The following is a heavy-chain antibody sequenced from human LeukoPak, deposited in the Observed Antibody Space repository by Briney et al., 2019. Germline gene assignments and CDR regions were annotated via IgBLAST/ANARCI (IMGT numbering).Heavy chain of an antibody. J-gene: IGHJ4*02. CDR1: GFTFTSYD. D-gene: IGHD6-19*01. CDR2: IWYAGSQK. V-gene: IGHV3-33*01. CDR3: ARDGPTGRAVAGPPSGREYFDF. Sequence: GGSLRLSCAASGFTFTSYDMHWVRQAPGKGLEWVAVIWYAGSQKHYVDSVKGRFIISRDSSKNTLYLQMNSLTAEDTAVYYCARDGPTGRAVAGPPSGREYFDFWGQGTLVTVSS.